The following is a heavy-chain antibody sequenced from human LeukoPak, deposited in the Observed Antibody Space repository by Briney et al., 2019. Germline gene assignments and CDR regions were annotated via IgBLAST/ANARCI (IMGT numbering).Heavy chain of an antibody. Sequence: SSETLSLACAVSGGSITSSKWWTWVRQPPGKGLEWIGESYHSGSTNYNPSLKSRVTISVDKSKKQFSLKLSSVTAADTAVHYCARLSPDGFDIWGQGTMVTVFS. D-gene: IGHD2/OR15-2a*01. J-gene: IGHJ3*02. CDR2: SYHSGST. CDR1: GGSITSSKW. CDR3: ARLSPDGFDI. V-gene: IGHV4-4*02.